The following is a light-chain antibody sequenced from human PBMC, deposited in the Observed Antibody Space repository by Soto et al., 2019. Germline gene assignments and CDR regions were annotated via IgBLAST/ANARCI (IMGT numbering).Light chain of an antibody. CDR2: RNN. CDR1: SSNIGSNY. J-gene: IGLJ1*01. Sequence: QSVLTQPPSASGTPGQRVTISCSGSSSNIGSNYVYWYQQLPGTAPKLLIYRNNQRPSGCPDRFSGSKSGTSASLAISGLRSEDEADYYCAAWDDSLSGLNDVFGTGTKLTVL. V-gene: IGLV1-47*01. CDR3: AAWDDSLSGLNDV.